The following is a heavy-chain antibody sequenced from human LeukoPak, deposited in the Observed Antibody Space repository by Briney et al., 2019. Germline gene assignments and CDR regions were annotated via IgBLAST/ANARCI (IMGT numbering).Heavy chain of an antibody. CDR2: ISYDGSNK. CDR3: ASYSSSFHYFDY. D-gene: IGHD6-13*01. V-gene: IGHV3-30-3*01. CDR1: GFTFSSYA. J-gene: IGHJ4*02. Sequence: GGSLRLSCAASGFTFSSYAMSWVRQAPGKGLEWVALISYDGSNKYYADSVKGRFTISRDNSKNTLYLQMNSLRAEDTAVYYCASYSSSFHYFDYWGQGTLVTVSS.